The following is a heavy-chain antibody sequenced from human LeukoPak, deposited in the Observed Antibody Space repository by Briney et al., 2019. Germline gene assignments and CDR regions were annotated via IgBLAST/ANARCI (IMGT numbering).Heavy chain of an antibody. D-gene: IGHD4-23*01. CDR3: ARRRDYGGKGYYFDY. CDR2: IIPIFGTA. V-gene: IGHV1-69*05. J-gene: IGHJ4*02. Sequence: SVKVSCKASGGTFSSYAISWVRQAPGQGLEWMGGIIPIFGTANYAQKFQGRVTITTDESTSTAYMELSSLRSEDTAVYYCARRRDYGGKGYYFDYWGQGTLVTVSS. CDR1: GGTFSSYA.